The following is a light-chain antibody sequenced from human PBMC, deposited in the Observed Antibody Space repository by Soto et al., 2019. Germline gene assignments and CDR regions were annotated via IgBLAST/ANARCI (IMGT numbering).Light chain of an antibody. V-gene: IGKV3-20*01. CDR3: QQYGNSPPYT. Sequence: EIVLTQSPATLSLSPGERATLSCRASQYITIYLAWYQQKPGQAPRLLIYAASSRATGVPDRFSGGGSRTDFTLTINRLEPEDFAVYYCQQYGNSPPYTFGQGTKLEIK. J-gene: IGKJ2*01. CDR1: QYITIY. CDR2: AAS.